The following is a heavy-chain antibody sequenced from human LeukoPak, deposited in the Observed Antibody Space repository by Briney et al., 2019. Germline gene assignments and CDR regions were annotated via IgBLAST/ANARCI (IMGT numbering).Heavy chain of an antibody. D-gene: IGHD3-3*01. CDR3: AGSPLYDFWSGYSYFDY. CDR1: GFTFSSYS. V-gene: IGHV3-48*01. J-gene: IGHJ4*02. Sequence: GSLRLSCAASGFTFSSYSMNWVRQAPGKGLEWVSYISSSSSTIYYADSVKGRFTISRDNAKNSLYLQMNSLRAEDTAVYYCAGSPLYDFWSGYSYFDYWGQGTLVTVSS. CDR2: ISSSSSTI.